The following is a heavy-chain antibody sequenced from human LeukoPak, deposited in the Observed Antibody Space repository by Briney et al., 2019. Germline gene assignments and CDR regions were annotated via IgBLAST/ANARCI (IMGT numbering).Heavy chain of an antibody. V-gene: IGHV4-30-4*02. D-gene: IGHD1-1*01. Sequence: SETLSLTCTVSGGSISSGDYYWSWIRQPPRKGLEWIGYIYYSGSTYYNPSLKSRVTISVDTSKNQFSLKLSSVTAADTAVYYCARVGGTNYYYYGMDVWGQGTTVTVSS. CDR2: IYYSGST. CDR1: GGSISSGDYY. CDR3: ARVGGTNYYYYGMDV. J-gene: IGHJ6*02.